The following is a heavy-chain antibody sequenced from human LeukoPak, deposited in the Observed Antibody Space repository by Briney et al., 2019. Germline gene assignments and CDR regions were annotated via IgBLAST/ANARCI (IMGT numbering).Heavy chain of an antibody. V-gene: IGHV4-59*01. CDR3: ARVYSGPNCGGDCYWRFDY. D-gene: IGHD2-21*02. CDR2: IYYTGST. Sequence: KTSETLSLTCTVSGDSIRSDYWSWIRQPPGKGLEWIGYIYYTGSTKYNPSPESRVNILLDTPKNQFSLKVTSATAADTAIYYCARVYSGPNCGGDCYWRFDYWGQGILVTVSP. CDR1: GDSIRSDY. J-gene: IGHJ4*02.